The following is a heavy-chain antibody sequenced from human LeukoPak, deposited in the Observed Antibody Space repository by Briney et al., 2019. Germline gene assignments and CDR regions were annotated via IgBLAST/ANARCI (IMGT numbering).Heavy chain of an antibody. Sequence: ASVKVSCKASGYTFTGYYMHWVRQAPGQGLEWMGIINPSGGSTSYAQKFQGRVTMTRDMSTSTVYMELSSLRSEDTAVYYCARGGIQLWSRALLDYWGQGTLVTVSS. D-gene: IGHD5-18*01. CDR2: INPSGGST. CDR1: GYTFTGYY. J-gene: IGHJ4*02. CDR3: ARGGIQLWSRALLDY. V-gene: IGHV1-46*01.